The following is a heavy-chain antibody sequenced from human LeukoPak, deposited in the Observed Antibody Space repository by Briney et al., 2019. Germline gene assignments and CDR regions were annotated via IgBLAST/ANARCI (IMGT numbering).Heavy chain of an antibody. CDR1: GGSISSSSYY. CDR3: ARDSVSRYYYDSSGYYLVFDY. Sequence: SETLSLTCTVSGGSISSSSYYWGWIRQPPGKGLEWIGSIYYSGSTYHNPSLKSRVTISVDTSKNQFSLKLSSVTAADTAVYYCARDSVSRYYYDSSGYYLVFDYWDQGTLVTVSS. D-gene: IGHD3-22*01. J-gene: IGHJ4*02. CDR2: IYYSGST. V-gene: IGHV4-39*07.